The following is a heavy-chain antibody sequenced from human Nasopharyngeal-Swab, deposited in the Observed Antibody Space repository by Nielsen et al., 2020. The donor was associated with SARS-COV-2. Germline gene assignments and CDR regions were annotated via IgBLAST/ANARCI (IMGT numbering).Heavy chain of an antibody. D-gene: IGHD2-2*01. V-gene: IGHV4-34*01. CDR2: INHSGST. CDR1: GGSFSGYY. J-gene: IGHJ4*02. Sequence: SETLSLTCAVYGGSFSGYYWSWIRETPGKGLEWIGEINHSGSTYYNPSLKSRVTISVDPSKNQFSLKLSSVTAADTAVYYCARLLGYCSSTSCDYWGQGTLVTVSS. CDR3: ARLLGYCSSTSCDY.